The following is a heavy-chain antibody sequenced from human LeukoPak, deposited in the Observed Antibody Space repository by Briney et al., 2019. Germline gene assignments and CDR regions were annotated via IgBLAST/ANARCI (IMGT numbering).Heavy chain of an antibody. Sequence: ASVKVSCKASGYTFTSYDINWVRQATGQGLEWMGWISANNGNTNFAQKLQGRVTMTTETSTSTAYMELRSLRSDDTAVYYCARGSVVVPAAADYWGQGTLVTVSS. J-gene: IGHJ4*02. CDR1: GYTFTSYD. D-gene: IGHD2-2*01. CDR2: ISANNGNT. V-gene: IGHV1-18*01. CDR3: ARGSVVVPAAADY.